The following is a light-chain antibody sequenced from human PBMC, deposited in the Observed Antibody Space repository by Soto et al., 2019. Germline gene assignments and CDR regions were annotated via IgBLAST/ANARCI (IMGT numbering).Light chain of an antibody. V-gene: IGKV3-11*01. CDR1: QSVSSY. CDR3: QQRSNWPPIT. J-gene: IGKJ5*01. CDR2: DAS. Sequence: EIVMTQFPATLSVSPGERATLSCRASQSVSSYLAWYQQKPGQAPRLLIYDASNRATGIPARFSGSGSGTDFTLTISSLEPEDFAVYYCQQRSNWPPITFGQGTRLE.